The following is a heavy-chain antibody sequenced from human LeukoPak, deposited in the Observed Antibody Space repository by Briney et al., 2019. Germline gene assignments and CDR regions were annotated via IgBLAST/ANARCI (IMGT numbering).Heavy chain of an antibody. V-gene: IGHV4-59*01. CDR1: GGSISSYY. CDR2: IYYSGST. D-gene: IGHD2-2*01. J-gene: IGHJ3*02. Sequence: RSSETLSLTRTVSGGSISSYYWSWIRQPPGKGLEWIGYIYYSGSTNYNPSLKSRVTISVDTSKNQFSLKLSSVTAADTAVYYCAREFLGYCSSTSCFGAFDIWGQGTMVTVSS. CDR3: AREFLGYCSSTSCFGAFDI.